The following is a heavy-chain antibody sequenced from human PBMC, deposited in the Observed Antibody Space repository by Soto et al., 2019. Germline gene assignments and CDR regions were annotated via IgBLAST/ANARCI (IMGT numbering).Heavy chain of an antibody. J-gene: IGHJ4*02. CDR3: ARGNRNYYDSSGYYTKNLYYFDY. Sequence: PSETLSLTCAVYGGSFSGYYWSWIRQPPGKGLEWIGEINHSGSTNYNPSLKSRVTISVDTSKNQFSLKLSSVTAADTAVYYCARGNRNYYDSSGYYTKNLYYFDYWGQGTLVTVSS. CDR2: INHSGST. D-gene: IGHD3-22*01. CDR1: GGSFSGYY. V-gene: IGHV4-34*01.